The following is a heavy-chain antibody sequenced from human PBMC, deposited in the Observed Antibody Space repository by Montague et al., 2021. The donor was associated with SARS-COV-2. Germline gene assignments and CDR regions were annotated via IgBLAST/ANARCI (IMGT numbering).Heavy chain of an antibody. J-gene: IGHJ4*02. CDR3: AGLRGGTPGEH. Sequence: SETLSLTCTVSGVSIGDSNFHWGWIRQPPGKVLEWIGTLYYSGATYYNPSLKSRVNTSMDTSNNQSSLKLTFAIAAATAVYYCAGLRGGTPGEHWGQGALVTVSS. V-gene: IGHV4-39*07. CDR1: GVSIGDSNFH. CDR2: LYYSGAT. D-gene: IGHD2-21*01.